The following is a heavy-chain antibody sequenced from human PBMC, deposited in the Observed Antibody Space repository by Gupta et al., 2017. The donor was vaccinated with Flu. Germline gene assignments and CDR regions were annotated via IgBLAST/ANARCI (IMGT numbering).Heavy chain of an antibody. V-gene: IGHV4-34*01. CDR1: DGSYSGYL. CDR2: INHSGST. CDR3: ARARLRFLEWLAGRVQPAIYFDY. J-gene: IGHJ4*02. Sequence: QVQLQQGRAGLLKPSETLSLTGAVYDGSYSGYLCRWIRPPPGKGLEWIGEINHSGSTNYNPSLKSRVTISVDTSKNQFSLKLSSVTAADTTVYYCARARLRFLEWLAGRVQPAIYFDYWGQGTLVTVSS. D-gene: IGHD3-3*01.